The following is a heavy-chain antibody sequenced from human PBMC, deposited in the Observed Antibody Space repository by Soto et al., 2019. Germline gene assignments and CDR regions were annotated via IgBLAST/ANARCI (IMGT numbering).Heavy chain of an antibody. V-gene: IGHV1-18*01. J-gene: IGHJ4*02. CDR1: GYTFTSYG. Sequence: QVQLVQSGAEVKKPGASVKVSCKASGYTFTSYGISWVRQAPGQGLEWMGWISAYNGNTNYAQKLQGRVTMTTDTSAGTAYMARRSLRSADTAVYYWARLERIVGATTPGGGYYFDYWGQGTLVTVSS. D-gene: IGHD1-26*01. CDR2: ISAYNGNT. CDR3: ARLERIVGATTPGGGYYFDY.